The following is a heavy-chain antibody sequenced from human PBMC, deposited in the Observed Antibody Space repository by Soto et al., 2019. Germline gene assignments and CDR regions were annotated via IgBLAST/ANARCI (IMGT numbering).Heavy chain of an antibody. V-gene: IGHV4-59*06. CDR3: AGQGKAVAGGRFGMDV. J-gene: IGHJ6*02. D-gene: IGHD6-19*01. CDR1: GASISSYY. CDR2: IYYSGST. Sequence: SETLSLTCTVSGASISSYYWSWIRQHPGKGLEWIGYIYYSGSTYYNPSLKSRVTISVDTSKNQFSLKLSSVTAADTAVYYCAGQGKAVAGGRFGMDVWGQGTTVTVSS.